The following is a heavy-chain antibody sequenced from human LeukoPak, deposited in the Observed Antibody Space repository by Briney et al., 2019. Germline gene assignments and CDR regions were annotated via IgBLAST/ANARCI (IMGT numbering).Heavy chain of an antibody. CDR3: AKYGVVVVPGTRRGYFQQ. Sequence: TGGSLRLSCAASGFTFSSYAMSWVRQAPGKGLEWVSTISGNVISTYYADSVKGRFTISRDNSKNTLYLQMNSLRAEDTAVYYCAKYGVVVVPGTRRGYFQQWGQGTLVTVSS. D-gene: IGHD2-15*01. J-gene: IGHJ1*01. V-gene: IGHV3-23*01. CDR2: ISGNVIST. CDR1: GFTFSSYA.